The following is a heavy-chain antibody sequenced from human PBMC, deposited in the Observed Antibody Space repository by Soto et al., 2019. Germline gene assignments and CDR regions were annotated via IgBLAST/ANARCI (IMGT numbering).Heavy chain of an antibody. Sequence: QVQLVQSGGGVVQPGGGSLRLSGQGAGFTFTNHAMHWFRQAPGKGLKWLAVISYDATTNNYADSVRFKISRENSKSTLYLQMRNLTPEDAAVYYCAIQRSQGGRTDLQYWGQGDLVIVSA. CDR1: GFTFTNHA. CDR2: ISYDATTN. CDR3: AIQRSQGGRTDLQY. J-gene: IGHJ1*01. D-gene: IGHD2-15*01. V-gene: IGHV3-30*04.